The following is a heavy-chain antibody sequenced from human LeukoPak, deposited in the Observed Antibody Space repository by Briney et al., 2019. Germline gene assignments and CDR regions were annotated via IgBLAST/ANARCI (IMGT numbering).Heavy chain of an antibody. Sequence: GGSQRLSCAASGFIFGSYGMSWVRQAPVKGLEWVSTSSDTGTSTYYADSVKGRFTISRDNAKNTLYLQMSSLRAEDTAVYFCVRDGDDFNFDYWGLGSLVTVSS. V-gene: IGHV3-23*01. CDR2: SSDTGTST. D-gene: IGHD5-24*01. CDR1: GFIFGSYG. J-gene: IGHJ4*02. CDR3: VRDGDDFNFDY.